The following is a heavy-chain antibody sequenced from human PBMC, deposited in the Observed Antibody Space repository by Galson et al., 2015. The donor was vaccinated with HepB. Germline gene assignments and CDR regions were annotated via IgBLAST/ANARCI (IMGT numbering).Heavy chain of an antibody. Sequence: SLRLSCAASGFTFSNAWMNWVRQAPGKGLEWVSAISGSGGSTYYADSVKGRFTISRDNSKNTLYLQMNSLRAEDTAVYYCAKDPVVPAAIAGYFQHWGQGTLVTVSS. J-gene: IGHJ1*01. D-gene: IGHD2-2*02. CDR3: AKDPVVPAAIAGYFQH. CDR2: ISGSGGST. CDR1: GFTFSNAW. V-gene: IGHV3-23*01.